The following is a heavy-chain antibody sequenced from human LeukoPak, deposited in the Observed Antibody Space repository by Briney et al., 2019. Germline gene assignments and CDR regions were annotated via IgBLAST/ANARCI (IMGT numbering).Heavy chain of an antibody. CDR2: IKQDGSEK. CDR3: VSLFGGSEWELRY. CDR1: GFTFSSFW. Sequence: GGSLRLSCAASGFTFSSFWMSWVRQAPGKGPEWVASIKQDGSEKYYVGSVEGRFTISRDNSKNSLYLQMNGLRVEDTAVYYCVSLFGGSEWELRYWGQGTLVTVSS. V-gene: IGHV3-7*01. D-gene: IGHD1-26*01. J-gene: IGHJ4*02.